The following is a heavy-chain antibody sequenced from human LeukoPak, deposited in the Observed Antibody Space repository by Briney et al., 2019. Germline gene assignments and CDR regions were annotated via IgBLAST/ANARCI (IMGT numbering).Heavy chain of an antibody. CDR3: ARELGGGGLHYFDY. V-gene: IGHV3-53*01. D-gene: IGHD3-16*01. J-gene: IGHJ4*02. CDR2: IYSGGIT. Sequence: GGSLRLSCAASGFTVSSTYMSWVRQAPGKGLEWVSVIYSGGITYYAESVKGRFTISRDNSQNTLFLQMSSLTAEDTAMYYCARELGGGGLHYFDYWGRGTLVTVSS. CDR1: GFTVSSTY.